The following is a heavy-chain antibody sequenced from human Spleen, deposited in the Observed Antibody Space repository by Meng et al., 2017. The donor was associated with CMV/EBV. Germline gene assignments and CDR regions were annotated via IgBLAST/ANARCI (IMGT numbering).Heavy chain of an antibody. CDR2: IYYSGST. CDR1: CDVNNNSSYY. V-gene: IGHV4-39*07. D-gene: IGHD5-24*01. J-gene: IGHJ4*02. Sequence: LLPQQLGPGLVNPSATLSLTCTVSCDVNNNSSYYWGWIRQAPGKGLEWIGTIYYSGSTYYNPSLKSRVTISVDTSKKQFSLQLTSVTAADTAVYYCARDGDGYPTDYWGQGTLVTVSS. CDR3: ARDGDGYPTDY.